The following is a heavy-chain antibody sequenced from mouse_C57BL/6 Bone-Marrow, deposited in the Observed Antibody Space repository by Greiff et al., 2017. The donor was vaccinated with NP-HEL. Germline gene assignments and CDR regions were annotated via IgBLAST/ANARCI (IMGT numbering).Heavy chain of an antibody. D-gene: IGHD2-3*01. CDR3: ARLLYDGYYVFYYAMDY. CDR1: GFTFSDYY. Sequence: DVMLVESGGGLVQPGGSLKLSCAASGFTFSDYYMYWVRQTPEKRLEWVAYISNGGGSTYYPDTVKGRFTISRDNAKNTLYLQMSRLKSEDTAMYYCARLLYDGYYVFYYAMDYWGQGTSVTVSS. V-gene: IGHV5-12*01. J-gene: IGHJ4*01. CDR2: ISNGGGST.